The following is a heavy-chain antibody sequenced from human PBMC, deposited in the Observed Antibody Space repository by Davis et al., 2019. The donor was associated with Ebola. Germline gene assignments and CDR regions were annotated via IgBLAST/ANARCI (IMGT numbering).Heavy chain of an antibody. J-gene: IGHJ2*01. D-gene: IGHD4-17*01. V-gene: IGHV3-30*03. CDR3: ARHVYGDFWFFDL. CDR2: ISHNGNNK. Sequence: GESLKISCAASGFTFSTYGMHWVRLAPGRGLEWVALISHNGNNKYYADFVKGRFTISRDNSKSTLYLQMDRLSTEDTAVYYCARHVYGDFWFFDLWGRGTRVTVSS. CDR1: GFTFSTYG.